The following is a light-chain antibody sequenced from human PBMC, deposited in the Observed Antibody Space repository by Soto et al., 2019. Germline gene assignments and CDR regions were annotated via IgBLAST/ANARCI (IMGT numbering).Light chain of an antibody. CDR2: NNN. Sequence: QSLLTQSPSASGTPGQRVTISCSGGSSNIGSNTLNWYQHVPGTAPRVLIYNNNQRPSGVADRFSGSKSGTSGSLAISGLQSEDEADYYCAALDDSLNGWVFGGGTKLTVL. CDR3: AALDDSLNGWV. CDR1: SSNIGSNT. J-gene: IGLJ3*02. V-gene: IGLV1-44*01.